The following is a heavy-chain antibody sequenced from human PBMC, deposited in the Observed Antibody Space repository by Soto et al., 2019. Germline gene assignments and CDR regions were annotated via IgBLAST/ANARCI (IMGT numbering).Heavy chain of an antibody. D-gene: IGHD3-16*02. V-gene: IGHV3-23*01. CDR1: GFTFTNYA. J-gene: IGHJ4*02. CDR3: AIVALSYRYGWPYGY. Sequence: PGGSLRLSCTTSGFTFTNYAMSWVRQAPGKGLQWVSAITGSGGSTYYADSVKGRFTISRDNSKNTLYLQMNSLRADDTAIYYCAIVALSYRYGWPYGYWGQGALVTVSS. CDR2: ITGSGGST.